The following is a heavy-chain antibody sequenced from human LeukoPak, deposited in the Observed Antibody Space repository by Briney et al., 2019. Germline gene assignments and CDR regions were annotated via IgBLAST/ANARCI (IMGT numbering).Heavy chain of an antibody. J-gene: IGHJ5*02. V-gene: IGHV1-46*01. CDR1: GYTFTSYF. CDR2: INPSGGST. Sequence: GASVKVSRKASGYTFTSYFMHWVRQAPAQGLEWMGIINPSGGSTSYAQKFQGRVTMTRDSSTSTVYMELSSLRSEDTAVYYCARGSLFDNCFDPWGQGTLVTVSS. D-gene: IGHD2-21*01. CDR3: ARGSLFDNCFDP.